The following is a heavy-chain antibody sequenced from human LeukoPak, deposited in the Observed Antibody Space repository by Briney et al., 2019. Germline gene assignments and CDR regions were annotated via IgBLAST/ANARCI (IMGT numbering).Heavy chain of an antibody. CDR1: GGSVSSRRYY. J-gene: IGHJ4*02. V-gene: IGHV4-61*01. Sequence: SETLSLTCTLSGGSVSSRRYYWTWIRQPPGKGLEWIGYIYYSGSTNYNPSLKGRLTISLDTSKNQFSLKLSSVTAADTAVYYCARDGSSSEGFDYWGQGTLVTVSS. D-gene: IGHD6-6*01. CDR3: ARDGSSSEGFDY. CDR2: IYYSGST.